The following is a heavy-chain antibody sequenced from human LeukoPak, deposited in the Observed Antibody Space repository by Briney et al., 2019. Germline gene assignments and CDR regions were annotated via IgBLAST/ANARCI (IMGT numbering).Heavy chain of an antibody. CDR2: INHSGST. CDR1: GGSFSGYY. D-gene: IGHD3-16*02. V-gene: IGHV4-34*01. J-gene: IGHJ3*02. Sequence: SETLSLTCAVYGGSFSGYYWSWIRQPPGKGVEWIGEINHSGSTNYNPSLKSRVTLSVDTSKHRFSLKLRAVAPAHRGVDYCARLDGYTFGGVIGNDAFDIWGQGTMVTVSS. CDR3: ARLDGYTFGGVIGNDAFDI.